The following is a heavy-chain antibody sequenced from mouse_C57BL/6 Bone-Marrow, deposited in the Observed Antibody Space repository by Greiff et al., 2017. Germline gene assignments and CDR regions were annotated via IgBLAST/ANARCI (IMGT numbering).Heavy chain of an antibody. CDR3: ARPYYSNYWYFDV. CDR1: GYTFTSYW. D-gene: IGHD2-5*01. J-gene: IGHJ1*03. Sequence: QVQLQQPGAELVKPGASVKMSCKASGYTFTSYWITWVKQRPGQGLEWIGDIYPGSGSTNYNEKFKSKATLTVDISSSTAYMQLSSLTSADSAVYYCARPYYSNYWYFDVWGTGTTVTVSS. CDR2: IYPGSGST. V-gene: IGHV1-55*01.